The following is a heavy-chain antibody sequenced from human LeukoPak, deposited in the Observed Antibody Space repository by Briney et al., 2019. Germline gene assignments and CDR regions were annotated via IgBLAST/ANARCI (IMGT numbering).Heavy chain of an antibody. J-gene: IGHJ6*02. D-gene: IGHD2-2*01. CDR1: GGSISTYY. CDR3: ARSDCSTTSCVAYYGMDV. V-gene: IGHV4-59*08. CDR2: IYYSGST. Sequence: PSESLSLTCTVSGGSISTYYWNWIRQPPGKGLEWFGYIYYSGSTNYNPTLKSRVTISVDTSKNQFSLKLSSMTAADTAVYYCARSDCSTTSCVAYYGMDVWGQGTTVTVSS.